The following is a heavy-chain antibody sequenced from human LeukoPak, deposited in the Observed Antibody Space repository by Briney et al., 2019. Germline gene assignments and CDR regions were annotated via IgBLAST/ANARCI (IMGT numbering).Heavy chain of an antibody. CDR2: IWYDGSNK. CDR3: AREDSSGWYNRVDY. J-gene: IGHJ4*02. Sequence: GGSLRLSCAASGFTLSSYGMHWVRQAPGKGLEWVAGIWYDGSNKYYADSVKGRFTISRDNSKNTLYLQMNSLRAEDTAVYYCAREDSSGWYNRVDYWGQGTLVTVSS. CDR1: GFTLSSYG. D-gene: IGHD6-19*01. V-gene: IGHV3-33*01.